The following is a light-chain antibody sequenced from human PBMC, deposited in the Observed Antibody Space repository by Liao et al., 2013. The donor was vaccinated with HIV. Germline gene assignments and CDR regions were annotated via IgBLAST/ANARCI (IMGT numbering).Light chain of an antibody. Sequence: SYELTQAPSVSVSPGQTASITCSGDRLGDKYACWYQQKPGQSPVLVIYQDTQRPSGIPERFSGSKSGNTVTLTISGTQPMDEADYYCQAWDSTSYWVFGGGTTLTVL. V-gene: IGLV3-1*01. CDR3: QAWDSTSYWV. CDR2: QDT. CDR1: RLGDKY. J-gene: IGLJ3*02.